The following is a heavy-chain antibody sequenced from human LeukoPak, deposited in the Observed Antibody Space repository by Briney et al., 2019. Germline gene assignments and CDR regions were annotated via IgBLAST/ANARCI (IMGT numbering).Heavy chain of an antibody. CDR1: GFTFSSYA. Sequence: GRSLRLSCAASGFTFSSYAMHWVRQAPGKGLEWVAVIWSDGNNKYYEDSVRGRFTISRDNSKNTVYLQMNSLRAEDTAVYYCARGGAPDSSGYYLDLWGQGTLVTVSS. V-gene: IGHV3-33*01. CDR3: ARGGAPDSSGYYLDL. J-gene: IGHJ4*02. D-gene: IGHD3-22*01. CDR2: IWSDGNNK.